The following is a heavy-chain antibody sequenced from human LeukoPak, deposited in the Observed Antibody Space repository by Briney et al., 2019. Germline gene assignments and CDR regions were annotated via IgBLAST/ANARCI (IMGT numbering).Heavy chain of an antibody. CDR1: GYTFTSYG. Sequence: ASVKVSCKASGYTFTSYGISWVRQAPGQGLEWMGWISAYNGSTNYAQKLQGRVTMTTDTSTSTAYMELRSLRSDDTAVYYCARVIWYYDSSGYYIGDYWGQGTLVTVSS. CDR3: ARVIWYYDSSGYYIGDY. D-gene: IGHD3-22*01. J-gene: IGHJ4*02. CDR2: ISAYNGST. V-gene: IGHV1-18*01.